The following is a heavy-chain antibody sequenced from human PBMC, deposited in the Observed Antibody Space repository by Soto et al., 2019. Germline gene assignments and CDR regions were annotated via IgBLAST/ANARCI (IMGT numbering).Heavy chain of an antibody. CDR1: GFTFSSYA. J-gene: IGHJ4*02. D-gene: IGHD5-18*01. CDR2: ISGSGGRT. CDR3: AQSGGYNYGYQETAY. V-gene: IGHV3-23*01. Sequence: EVQLLESGGGLVQPGGSLRLSCAASGFTFSSYAMSWVRQAPGKGLEWVSAISGSGGRTYYADSEKGRFSISRDNSKNTLSLPLNSLRAEDTAVYYWAQSGGYNYGYQETAYWGQGPLVPASS.